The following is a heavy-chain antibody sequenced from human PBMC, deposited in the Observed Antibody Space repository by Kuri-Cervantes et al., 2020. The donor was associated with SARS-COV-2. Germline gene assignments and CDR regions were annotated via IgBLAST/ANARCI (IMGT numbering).Heavy chain of an antibody. CDR3: AREGIFGVVHQVPMRYYYMDV. CDR2: INPSGGST. D-gene: IGHD3-3*01. V-gene: IGHV1-46*01. CDR1: GYTFTSYY. Sequence: ASVKVSCKASGYTFTSYYMHWVRQAPGRGLEWMGIINPSGGSTSYAQKLQGRVTMTRDTSTSTVYMELSSLRSEDTAVYYCAREGIFGVVHQVPMRYYYMDVWGKGTTVTVSS. J-gene: IGHJ6*03.